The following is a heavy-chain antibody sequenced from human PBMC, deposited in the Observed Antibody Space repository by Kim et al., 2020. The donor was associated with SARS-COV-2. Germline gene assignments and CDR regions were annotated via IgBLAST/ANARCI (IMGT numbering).Heavy chain of an antibody. J-gene: IGHJ6*02. CDR3: AKTDTAMVKHHYYYGMDV. D-gene: IGHD5-18*01. CDR2: ISGSGGST. Sequence: GGSLRLSCAASGFTFSSYAMSWVRQAPGKGLEWVSAISGSGGSTYYADSVKGRFTISRDNSKNTLYLQMNSLRAEDTAVYYCAKTDTAMVKHHYYYGMDVWGQGTTVTVSS. CDR1: GFTFSSYA. V-gene: IGHV3-23*01.